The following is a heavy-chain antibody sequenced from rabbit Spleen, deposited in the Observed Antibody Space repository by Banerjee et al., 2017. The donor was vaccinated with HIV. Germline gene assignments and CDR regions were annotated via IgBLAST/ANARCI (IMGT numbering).Heavy chain of an antibody. CDR3: ARDAAGREDFNL. J-gene: IGHJ4*01. CDR1: GVSFSGDSY. Sequence: QSLEESGGDLVKPGASLTLTCIASGVSFSGDSYMCWVRQAPGKGLEWIACIDTSYGDTDYANWPKGRFTISKTSSTTVTLQMTSLTAADTTTYFCARDAAGREDFNLWGQGTLVTVS. D-gene: IGHD4-2*01. CDR2: IDTSYGDT. V-gene: IGHV1S40*01.